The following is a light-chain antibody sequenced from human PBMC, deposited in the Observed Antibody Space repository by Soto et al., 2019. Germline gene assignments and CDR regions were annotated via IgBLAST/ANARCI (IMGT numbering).Light chain of an antibody. CDR1: QGISSY. J-gene: IGKJ3*01. CDR2: AAS. CDR3: QRPGV. Sequence: DIQLTQSPSLLSASVGDRVTITCRASQGISSYLAWHQQKPGKAPKLLIYAASTLQSGVPSRFSGSGSGTEFTLTISSLQPEDFATYYCQRPGVFGPGTKVDIK. V-gene: IGKV1-9*01.